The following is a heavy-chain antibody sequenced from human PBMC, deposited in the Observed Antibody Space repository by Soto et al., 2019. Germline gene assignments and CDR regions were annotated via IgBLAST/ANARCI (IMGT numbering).Heavy chain of an antibody. D-gene: IGHD3-10*01. Sequence: GGSLRLSCAASGFTFSSYWMSWVRQAPGKGLEWVANIKQDGSEKYYVDSVKGRFTISRDNAKNSLYLQMNSLRAEDTAVYYCARDDYYGSGSYAEYFQHWGQGTLVTVS. CDR1: GFTFSSYW. J-gene: IGHJ1*01. CDR2: IKQDGSEK. CDR3: ARDDYYGSGSYAEYFQH. V-gene: IGHV3-7*03.